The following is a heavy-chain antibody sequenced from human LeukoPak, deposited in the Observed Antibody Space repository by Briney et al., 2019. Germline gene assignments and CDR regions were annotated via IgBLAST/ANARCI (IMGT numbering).Heavy chain of an antibody. D-gene: IGHD5-18*01. Sequence: SETLSLTCTVSGGSVSSGGYYWSWIRQHPGKGLEWIGYIYYSGSTYYNPSLKSRVTISVDTSKNQFSLKLSSVTAADTAVYYCARGIHGYGHVDYWGQGTLVTVSS. CDR1: GGSVSSGGYY. CDR2: IYYSGST. V-gene: IGHV4-31*03. J-gene: IGHJ4*02. CDR3: ARGIHGYGHVDY.